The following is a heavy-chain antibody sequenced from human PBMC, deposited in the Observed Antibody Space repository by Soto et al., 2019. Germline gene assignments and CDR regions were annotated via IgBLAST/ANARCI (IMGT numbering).Heavy chain of an antibody. Sequence: PSETLSLTCSVSGGSISSYYWSWIRQPPGKGLEWIGFIYYGGSTNSNPSLKSRVTISVDTPKNQFSLKLSSVTAADTAVYYCAKNWNWGSLVHWGQGTLVTVSS. D-gene: IGHD7-27*01. CDR3: AKNWNWGSLVH. CDR1: GGSISSYY. CDR2: IYYGGST. J-gene: IGHJ4*02. V-gene: IGHV4-59*08.